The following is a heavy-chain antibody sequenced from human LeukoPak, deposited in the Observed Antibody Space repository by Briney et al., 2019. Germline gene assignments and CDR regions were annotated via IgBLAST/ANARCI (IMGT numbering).Heavy chain of an antibody. J-gene: IGHJ4*02. D-gene: IGHD3-10*01. V-gene: IGHV4-59*01. Sequence: PSETLSLTCTVSGGSISSYYWSWIRQPPGKGLEWIGYIYYSGSTNYNPSLKSRVTISVDTSKNQFSLKLSSVTAADTAVYYCARVLSDYYGSGSYYYFDYWGQGTLVTVSS. CDR2: IYYSGST. CDR3: ARVLSDYYGSGSYYYFDY. CDR1: GGSISSYY.